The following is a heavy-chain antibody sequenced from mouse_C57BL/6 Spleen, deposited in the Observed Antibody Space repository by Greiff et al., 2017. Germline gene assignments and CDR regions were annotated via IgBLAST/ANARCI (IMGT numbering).Heavy chain of an antibody. CDR1: GYTFTSYW. Sequence: QVQLQQPGTELVKPGASVKLSCKASGYTFTSYWMHWVKQRPGQGLEWIGNINPSNGGTNYNEKFKSKATLTVDKSASTAYMQLSSLTSEDSAVYYSARGRGLSTVYYAMDYWGQGTSVTVSS. CDR2: INPSNGGT. D-gene: IGHD1-1*02. V-gene: IGHV1-53*01. J-gene: IGHJ4*01. CDR3: ARGRGLSTVYYAMDY.